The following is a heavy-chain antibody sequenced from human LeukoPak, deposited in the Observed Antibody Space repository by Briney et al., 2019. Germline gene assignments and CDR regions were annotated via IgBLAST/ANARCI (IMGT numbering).Heavy chain of an antibody. Sequence: GGSLRLSCAASGLTLSDHYMDRVRQAPGKGLEWVANIKQDGSEKYHVDSVKGRFTISRDNAKNSLYLQMNSLRAEDTAVYYCARDSSTTSCCSGGNYWGQGTLVTVSS. CDR2: IKQDGSEK. J-gene: IGHJ4*02. D-gene: IGHD2-2*01. CDR3: ARDSSTTSCCSGGNY. V-gene: IGHV3-7*04. CDR1: GLTLSDHY.